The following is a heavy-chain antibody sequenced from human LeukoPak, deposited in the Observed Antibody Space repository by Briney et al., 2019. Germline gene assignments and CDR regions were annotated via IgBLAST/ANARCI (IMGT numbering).Heavy chain of an antibody. CDR3: AKVSDYDYVWGSHRSYYFHY. J-gene: IGHJ4*02. V-gene: IGHV3-23*01. D-gene: IGHD3-16*02. CDR1: GFTFSSYS. CDR2: ISGSGGST. Sequence: PGGSLRLSCAASGFTFSSYSMNWVRQAPGKGLEWVSGISGSGGSTYYADSLKGRFTISRDNSKNTLYLQMNSLRAEDTAVYYCAKVSDYDYVWGSHRSYYFHYWGQGTLVTVSS.